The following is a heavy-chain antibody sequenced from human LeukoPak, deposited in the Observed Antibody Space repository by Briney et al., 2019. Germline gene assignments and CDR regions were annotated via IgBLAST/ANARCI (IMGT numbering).Heavy chain of an antibody. V-gene: IGHV3-20*04. Sequence: GGSLRLSCAASGFTFDDYGMSWVRQVPGKGLEWVSGINWNGGRTGYADSVKGRFTISRDDAKNSLYLQMNSLRAEDTALYYCARGPIAAADYYFDYWGQGTLVTVSS. CDR1: GFTFDDYG. J-gene: IGHJ4*02. CDR3: ARGPIAAADYYFDY. D-gene: IGHD6-13*01. CDR2: INWNGGRT.